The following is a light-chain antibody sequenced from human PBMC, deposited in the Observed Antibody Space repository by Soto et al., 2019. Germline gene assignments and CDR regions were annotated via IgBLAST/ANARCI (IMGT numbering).Light chain of an antibody. CDR3: QQHNNWPRT. Sequence: EIVMTQSPATLSVSPGGRATLSCRASQSVSRHLAWYQQKPGQAPRLLIYDASARATGIPARFSGSGSGTEFTLTISSLQSEDFGVYYCQQHNNWPRTFGQGTKVEIK. J-gene: IGKJ1*01. CDR1: QSVSRH. V-gene: IGKV3-15*01. CDR2: DAS.